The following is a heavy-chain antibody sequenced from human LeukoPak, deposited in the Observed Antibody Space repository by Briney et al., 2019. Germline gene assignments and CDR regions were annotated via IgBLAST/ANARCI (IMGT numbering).Heavy chain of an antibody. J-gene: IGHJ4*02. CDR3: ARGGPRYCSGGSCYFGY. D-gene: IGHD2-15*01. CDR1: GASISGYY. CDR2: IYYSGST. Sequence: SETLSLTCTVSGASISGYYWSWLRQPPGKGLEWIGFIYYSGSTNYNPSLKSRVTMSVDTSKNQFSLKLSSVTAADTAVYYCARGGPRYCSGGSCYFGYWGQGTLVTVSS. V-gene: IGHV4-59*12.